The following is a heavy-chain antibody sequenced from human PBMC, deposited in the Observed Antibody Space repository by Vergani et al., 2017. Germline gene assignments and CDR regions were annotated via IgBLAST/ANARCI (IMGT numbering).Heavy chain of an antibody. CDR3: AKKDY. Sequence: QVQLVESGGGVVQPGGSLRLSCAASGFTFNSYGMHWVRQAPGKGLDWVAFIRYEGSNKYYADSVKGRFTISRDNSKNTLYLQMNSLRADDTAVYYCAKKDYWGQGTLVTVSS. CDR1: GFTFNSYG. CDR2: IRYEGSNK. V-gene: IGHV3-30*02. J-gene: IGHJ4*02.